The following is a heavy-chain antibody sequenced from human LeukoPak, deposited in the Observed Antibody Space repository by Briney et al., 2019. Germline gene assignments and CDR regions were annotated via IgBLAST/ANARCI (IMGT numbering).Heavy chain of an antibody. J-gene: IGHJ4*02. CDR3: AKGLDSSGYYGFDY. D-gene: IGHD3-22*01. CDR1: GFTFSSYS. V-gene: IGHV3-23*01. CDR2: ISGSGGST. Sequence: GGSLRLSCAASGFTFSSYSMSWVRQAPGKGLEWVSAISGSGGSTYYADSVKGRFTISRDNSKNMLYLQMNRLRAEDTAVYYCAKGLDSSGYYGFDYWGQGTLVTVSS.